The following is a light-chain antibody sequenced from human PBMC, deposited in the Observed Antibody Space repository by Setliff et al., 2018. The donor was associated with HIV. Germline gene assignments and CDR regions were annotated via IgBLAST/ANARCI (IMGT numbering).Light chain of an antibody. CDR1: STDISGNTF. Sequence: QPWLRYPGPVCGSPGQWMAFSCTETSTDISGNTFVSWYQHLPGKTPTVIIYDVNKRPSGVSDRFSGFKSGNTASLTISGLQAEADADYHCSSYTTSNTYVFGCGTKVTV. CDR3: SSYTTSNTYV. V-gene: IGLV2-14*03. J-gene: IGLJ1*01. CDR2: DVN.